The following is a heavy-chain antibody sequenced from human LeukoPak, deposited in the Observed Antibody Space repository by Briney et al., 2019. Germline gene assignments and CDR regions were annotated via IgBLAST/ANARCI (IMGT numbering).Heavy chain of an antibody. CDR3: AKSHRPTSYSGTYYCDY. Sequence: PGGSLRLSCAASGFSFSDYGMHWVRQAPAKGLEWVAFIRYDESKTYYGDSVKGRFTVSRDNSKNTLYLQMDSLRADETAVYYCAKSHRPTSYSGTYYCDYWGQGTLVTVSS. J-gene: IGHJ4*02. D-gene: IGHD1-26*01. CDR2: IRYDESKT. V-gene: IGHV3-30*02. CDR1: GFSFSDYG.